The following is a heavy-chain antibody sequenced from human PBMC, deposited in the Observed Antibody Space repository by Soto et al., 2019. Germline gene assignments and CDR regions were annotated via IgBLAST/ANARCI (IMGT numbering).Heavy chain of an antibody. CDR2: LSYDGSNK. D-gene: IGHD2-2*01. V-gene: IGHV3-30*03. Sequence: QVQLVESGGGVVQPGRSLRLSCAASGFTFSTYAMHWVRQAPGKGLEWVAVLSYDGSNKYYADSVKGRFTISTDNSKNTLYLQMNSLRAEDTAVYYCARVVPAAMYYYYGMDVWGQGTTVTVSS. J-gene: IGHJ6*02. CDR1: GFTFSTYA. CDR3: ARVVPAAMYYYYGMDV.